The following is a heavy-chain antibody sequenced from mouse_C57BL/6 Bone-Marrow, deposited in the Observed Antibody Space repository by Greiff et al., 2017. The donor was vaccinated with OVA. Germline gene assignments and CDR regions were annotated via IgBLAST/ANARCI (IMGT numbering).Heavy chain of an antibody. CDR2: IYPGGGYT. CDR1: GYTFTNYW. CDR3: ARSRSLYAMDY. Sequence: VQLQQSGAELVRPGTSVKMSCKASGYTFTNYWIGWAKQRPGHGLEWIGDIYPGGGYTNYNEKFKGKATLTADKSSSTAYMQFSSLTSEDSAIYYCARSRSLYAMDYWGQGTSLTVSS. V-gene: IGHV1-63*01. J-gene: IGHJ4*01.